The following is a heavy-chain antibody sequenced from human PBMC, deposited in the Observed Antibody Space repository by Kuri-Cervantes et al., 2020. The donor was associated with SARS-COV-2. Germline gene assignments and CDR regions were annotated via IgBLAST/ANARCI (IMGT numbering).Heavy chain of an antibody. J-gene: IGHJ6*02. CDR2: IRSKANSYAT. Sequence: GESLKISCAASGFTFSGAAMHWVRQAPGKGLEWVGRIRSKANSYATACAASVKGRFTISRDDSKNTAYLQMNSLKTEDTAVYYCTSRTMDVWGQGTTVTVSS. CDR3: TSRTMDV. CDR1: GFTFSGAA. V-gene: IGHV3-73*01.